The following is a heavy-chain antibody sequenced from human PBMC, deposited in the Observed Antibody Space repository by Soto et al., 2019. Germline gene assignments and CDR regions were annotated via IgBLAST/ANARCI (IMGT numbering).Heavy chain of an antibody. Sequence: LRLSCAASGFTFNIYGMHWVRQAPGKGLEWAALIWYDGSNNYYADSVKGRFTISRDNSKNTLYLQMNSLRDEDTAVYYCARDPYRTVTAALFHHRCQGTPGTVSS. CDR2: IWYDGSNN. CDR3: ARDPYRTVTAALFHH. CDR1: GFTFNIYG. J-gene: IGHJ4*02. V-gene: IGHV3-33*01. D-gene: IGHD2-21*02.